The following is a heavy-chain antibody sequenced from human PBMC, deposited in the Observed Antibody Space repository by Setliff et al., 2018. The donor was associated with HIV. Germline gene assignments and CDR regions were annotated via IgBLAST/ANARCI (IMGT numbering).Heavy chain of an antibody. D-gene: IGHD1-26*01. CDR2: IKQDGSEK. CDR1: GFTFSSYW. J-gene: IGHJ3*02. V-gene: IGHV3-7*01. CDR3: ARAPSGGWWEGGVTFDI. Sequence: GGSLRLSCAASGFTFSSYWMSWVRQAPGKGLEWVANIKQDGSEKYYVGSVKGRFTISRDKARTSVYLQMNSLRAEDTALYYCARAPSGGWWEGGVTFDIWGHGTMVTVSS.